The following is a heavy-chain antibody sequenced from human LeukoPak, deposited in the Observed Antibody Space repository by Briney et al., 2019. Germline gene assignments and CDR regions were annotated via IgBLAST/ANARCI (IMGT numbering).Heavy chain of an antibody. V-gene: IGHV3-7*01. CDR2: IKQDGSDK. CDR1: GFTLSSYW. CDR3: ARDQHTMTNGRSDY. J-gene: IGHJ4*02. Sequence: PGGSLRLSCAASGFTLSSYWMSWVRQAPGKGLEWVANIKQDGSDKNYVDSVKGRFTISRDNAKNSLYLQMNSLGAEDTAVYYCARDQHTMTNGRSDYWGQGTLVTVSS. D-gene: IGHD3-3*01.